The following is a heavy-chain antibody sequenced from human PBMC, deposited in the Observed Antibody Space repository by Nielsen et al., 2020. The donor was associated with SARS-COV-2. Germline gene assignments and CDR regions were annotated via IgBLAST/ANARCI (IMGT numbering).Heavy chain of an antibody. J-gene: IGHJ6*02. V-gene: IGHV1-3*01. CDR3: ARGLVGYCSSTSCYSYYYGMDV. CDR1: GYTFTSYA. D-gene: IGHD2-2*01. CDR2: INAGNGNT. Sequence: ASVKVSCKASGYTFTSYAMHWMRQAPGQRLEWMGWINAGNGNTKYSQKFQGRVTITRDTSASTAYMELSSLRSEDTAVYYCARGLVGYCSSTSCYSYYYGMDVWGQGTTVTVSS.